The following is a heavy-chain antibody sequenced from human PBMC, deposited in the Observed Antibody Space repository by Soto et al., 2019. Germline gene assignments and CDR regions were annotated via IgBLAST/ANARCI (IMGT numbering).Heavy chain of an antibody. D-gene: IGHD2-21*02. CDR1: GGSFSGYY. J-gene: IGHJ4*02. Sequence: SETLSLTCAVYGGSFSGYYWTWIRQSPGKGLEWIGEINHSGSTYYNPSLKSRVTISVDTPKNQFSLKVTSVTAADSAVYYCARGPNPLVEVTALRPFDYWGQGTLVTAPQ. V-gene: IGHV4-34*01. CDR2: INHSGST. CDR3: ARGPNPLVEVTALRPFDY.